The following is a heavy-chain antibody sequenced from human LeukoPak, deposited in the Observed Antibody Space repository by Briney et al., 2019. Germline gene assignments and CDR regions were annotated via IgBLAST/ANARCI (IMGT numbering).Heavy chain of an antibody. CDR3: AAEYGGNSEY. CDR1: GGSFSGYY. V-gene: IGHV4-34*01. J-gene: IGHJ4*02. CDR2: INHSGST. Sequence: SETLSLTCAVYGGSFSGYYWSWIRQPPGKGLEWIGEINHSGSTNYNPSLKSRVTISVDTSKNQFSLKLSSVTAADTAVYYCAAEYGGNSEYWGQGTLVTVSS. D-gene: IGHD4-23*01.